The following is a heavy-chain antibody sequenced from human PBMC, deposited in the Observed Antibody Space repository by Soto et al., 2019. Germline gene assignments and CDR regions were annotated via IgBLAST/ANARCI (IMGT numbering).Heavy chain of an antibody. CDR3: ARGHSEGETYYYYGLDV. CDR1: GFTFSSYW. J-gene: IGHJ6*02. CDR2: IKQDGSKK. D-gene: IGHD3-16*01. V-gene: IGHV3-7*01. Sequence: GGSLRLSCAASGFTFSSYWMNWVRQAPAKGLEWVANIKQDGSKKYYVDSVKGRFTISRDNAKSSLYLQMNSLRGEDTAVYYCARGHSEGETYYYYGLDVWGQATTVTVSS.